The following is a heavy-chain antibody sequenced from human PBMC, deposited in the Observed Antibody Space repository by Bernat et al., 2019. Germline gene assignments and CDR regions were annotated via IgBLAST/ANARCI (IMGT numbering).Heavy chain of an antibody. V-gene: IGHV3-66*02. CDR1: GFTVSSSY. CDR3: ASQKMATTNHDAFDI. Sequence: EVQLVESGGGLVQPGGSLRLSCAASGFTVSSSYISWVRQAPGKGLEWVSVIYSGGSTYYADSVKGRFTISRDSSKNTLYLQMNSLRAEDTAVYYCASQKMATTNHDAFDIWGQGTMVTVSS. CDR2: IYSGGST. J-gene: IGHJ3*02. D-gene: IGHD5-24*01.